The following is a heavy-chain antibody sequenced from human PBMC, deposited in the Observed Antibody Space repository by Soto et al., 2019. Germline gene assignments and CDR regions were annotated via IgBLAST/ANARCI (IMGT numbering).Heavy chain of an antibody. CDR1: GRSISRYY. D-gene: IGHD3-3*01. V-gene: IGHV4-59*01. Sequence: SETLSLTCTVSGRSISRYYWSWIRQPPGKGLEWIGYIYYSGSTNYNPSLKSRVTISVDTSKNQFSLKLSSVTAADTAVYYCARGELEWLFSAGGWFDPWGQGTLVTVSS. J-gene: IGHJ5*02. CDR3: ARGELEWLFSAGGWFDP. CDR2: IYYSGST.